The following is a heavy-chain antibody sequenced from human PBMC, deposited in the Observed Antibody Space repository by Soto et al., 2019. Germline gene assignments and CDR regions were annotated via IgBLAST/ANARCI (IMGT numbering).Heavy chain of an antibody. Sequence: SETLSLTCTVSGGSISSSSYYWGWIRQPPGKGLEWIGSIYYSGSTYYNPSLKSRVTISVDTSKNRFSLKLSSVTAADTAVYYCARRLYDSSGYYYYYYYGMDVWGQGTTVTVSS. J-gene: IGHJ6*02. CDR2: IYYSGST. CDR3: ARRLYDSSGYYYYYYYGMDV. V-gene: IGHV4-39*01. D-gene: IGHD3-22*01. CDR1: GGSISSSSYY.